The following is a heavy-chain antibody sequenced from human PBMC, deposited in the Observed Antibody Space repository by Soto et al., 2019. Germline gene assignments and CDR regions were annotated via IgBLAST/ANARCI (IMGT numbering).Heavy chain of an antibody. V-gene: IGHV4-34*01. CDR1: GGSFSGYY. J-gene: IGHJ2*01. CDR3: ARGRGDGYNQDWYFDL. CDR2: INNSGST. D-gene: IGHD3-10*01. Sequence: PSETLSLTCAVYGGSFSGYYWSWIRQPPGKGLEWIGEINNSGSTNYNPSLKSRVYISVGTSNNQFSLKLSSVTAADTAVFYCARGRGDGYNQDWYFDLWGRGTLVTSPQ.